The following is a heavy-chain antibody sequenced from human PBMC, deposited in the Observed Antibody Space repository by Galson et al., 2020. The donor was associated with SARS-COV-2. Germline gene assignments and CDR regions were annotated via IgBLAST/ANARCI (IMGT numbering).Heavy chain of an antibody. CDR2: LNPDGTEK. J-gene: IGHJ4*02. CDR3: GRVRYLYNGVDF. D-gene: IGHD3-16*02. CDR1: GFTINGWW. Sequence: QLGESLKISCAASGFTINGWWMTWVRQAPGKGLQWVANLNPDGTEKTYVDPVKGRFTFSRDIATNSLFLQMDSLRAEDTAFYYCGRVRYLYNGVDFWGRGALVTVSS. V-gene: IGHV3-7*01.